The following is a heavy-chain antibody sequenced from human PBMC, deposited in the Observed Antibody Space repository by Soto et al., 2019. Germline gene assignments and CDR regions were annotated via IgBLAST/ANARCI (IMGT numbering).Heavy chain of an antibody. J-gene: IGHJ4*02. CDR2: INGRGVTT. Sequence: GGSLRLSCAASGFTFSAYAMSWVRQAPGKGLEWVSSINGRGVTTYYAEYVKGRFTISRDSSKNTVSLEMTSLRAEDTAVFYCAKGGRQWLVTSDFNYWGQGTLVTVSS. V-gene: IGHV3-23*01. CDR1: GFTFSAYA. CDR3: AKGGRQWLVTSDFNY. D-gene: IGHD6-19*01.